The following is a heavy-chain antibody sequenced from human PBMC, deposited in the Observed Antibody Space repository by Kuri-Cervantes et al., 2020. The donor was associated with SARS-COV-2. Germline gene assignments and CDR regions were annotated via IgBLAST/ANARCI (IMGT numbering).Heavy chain of an antibody. V-gene: IGHV3-15*01. CDR3: WMNSEIAMVRGVIIGYYYGMDV. CDR1: GFTFSNAW. D-gene: IGHD3-10*01. Sequence: GESLKISCAASGFTFSNAWMSWVRQAPGKGLEWVGRIKSKTDGGTTDYAAPVKGRFTISRDDSKNTLYLQMNSLKTEDTAVYHCWMNSEIAMVRGVIIGYYYGMDVWGQGTTVTVSS. CDR2: IKSKTDGGTT. J-gene: IGHJ6*02.